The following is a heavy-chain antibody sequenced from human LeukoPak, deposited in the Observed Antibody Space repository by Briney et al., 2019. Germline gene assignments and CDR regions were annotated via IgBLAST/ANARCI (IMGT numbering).Heavy chain of an antibody. Sequence: GGSLRLSCAASGFTFSSYSMNWVRQAPGKGLEWVSSISSSSSYIYYADSVKGRFTISRDNAKNSLFLLMDSLRVEDTAVYYCARLNGEITVFGYWGQGTLVSVSS. CDR2: ISSSSSYI. CDR3: ARLNGEITVFGY. D-gene: IGHD4-17*01. J-gene: IGHJ4*02. CDR1: GFTFSSYS. V-gene: IGHV3-21*01.